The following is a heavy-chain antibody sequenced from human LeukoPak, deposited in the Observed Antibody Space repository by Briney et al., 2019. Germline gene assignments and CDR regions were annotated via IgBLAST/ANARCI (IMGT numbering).Heavy chain of an antibody. Sequence: GVSVKVSCKASGYTFTGYYIHWVRQAPGQGLEWMGWISAYNGNTNYAQKLQGRVTMTTDTSTSTAYMELRSLRSDDTAVYYCARGGIQLETQRAFDIWGQGTMVTVSS. D-gene: IGHD1-1*01. V-gene: IGHV1-18*04. CDR1: GYTFTGYY. J-gene: IGHJ3*02. CDR3: ARGGIQLETQRAFDI. CDR2: ISAYNGNT.